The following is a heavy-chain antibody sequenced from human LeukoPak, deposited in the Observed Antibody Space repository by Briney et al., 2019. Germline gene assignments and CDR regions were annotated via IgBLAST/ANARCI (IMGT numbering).Heavy chain of an antibody. Sequence: PSETLSLTCTVSGGSISSYYWSWIRQPPGKGLEWIGYIYYSGSTNYKPSLKSRVTISVDTSKNQFSLKLSSVTAADTAVYYCARGGYYSTDNNSRIYPWRQETPFTVSS. V-gene: IGHV4-59*01. D-gene: IGHD3-3*01. CDR1: GGSISSYY. CDR2: IYYSGST. J-gene: IGHJ5*02. CDR3: ARGGYYSTDNNSRIYP.